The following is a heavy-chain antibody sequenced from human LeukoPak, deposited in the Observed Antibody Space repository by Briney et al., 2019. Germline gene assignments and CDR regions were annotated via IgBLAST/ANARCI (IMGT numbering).Heavy chain of an antibody. V-gene: IGHV4-31*03. CDR1: SGSIDSGGYY. Sequence: PSETLSLTCTVSSGSIDSGGYYWSWIRQHPGKGLEWIGYISYSGSTYYNPSLKSRVTISLDTSKNQFSLRLSSVSAADTAVYFCAVGPHHYFDSWGQGTLVTVSS. J-gene: IGHJ4*02. CDR3: AVGPHHYFDS. CDR2: ISYSGST.